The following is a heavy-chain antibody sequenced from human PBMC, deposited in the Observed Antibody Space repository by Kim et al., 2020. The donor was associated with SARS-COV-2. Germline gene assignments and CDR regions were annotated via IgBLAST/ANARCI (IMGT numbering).Heavy chain of an antibody. CDR2: IWYDGSNK. J-gene: IGHJ3*02. D-gene: IGHD1-26*01. V-gene: IGHV3-33*01. Sequence: GWSLRLSCAASGFTFSSYGMHWVRQAPGKGLEWVAVIWYDGSNKYYADSVKGRFTISRDNSKNTLYLQMNSLRAEDTAVYYCARDPGIVGAVDAFDIWGQGTMVTVSS. CDR1: GFTFSSYG. CDR3: ARDPGIVGAVDAFDI.